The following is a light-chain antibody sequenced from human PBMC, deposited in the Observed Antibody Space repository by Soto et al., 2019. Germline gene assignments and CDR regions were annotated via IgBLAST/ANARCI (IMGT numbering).Light chain of an antibody. V-gene: IGKV1-39*01. CDR3: QQSSTTPPT. CDR1: QAIGSY. CDR2: GAS. J-gene: IGKJ4*01. Sequence: DIQMTQSPSSLSASVGARVSISCRASQAIGSYLHWYQQKPGKAPELLIYGASSLQSGVPSRFSGSGYGTDFTLTITSLQPEDFATYFCQQSSTTPPTFGGGTKVEIK.